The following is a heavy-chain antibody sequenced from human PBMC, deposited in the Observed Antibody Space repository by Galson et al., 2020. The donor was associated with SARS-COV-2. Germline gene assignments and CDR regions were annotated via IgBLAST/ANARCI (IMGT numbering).Heavy chain of an antibody. CDR1: GFTFSSDW. D-gene: IGHD5-12*01. CDR3: VRDFGGSSDY. V-gene: IGHV3-74*01. CDR2: VTPDGRLT. J-gene: IGHJ4*02. Sequence: GESLKISCAASGFTFSSDWMHWVRQAPGKGLVWVSRVTPDGRLTDYADSVRGRFIISRDNARNTLYLQMYSLRAEDAALYYCVRDFGGSSDYWGQGTLVTVSS.